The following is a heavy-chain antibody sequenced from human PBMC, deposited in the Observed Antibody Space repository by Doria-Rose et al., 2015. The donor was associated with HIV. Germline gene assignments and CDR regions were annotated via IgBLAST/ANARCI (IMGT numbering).Heavy chain of an antibody. Sequence: QVQLQQWGAGLLNPSENLSLTCAVYGGSFSGYYWSWIRQSPGKGLEWIGEINHSGTTNYNPSLEGGVTVSVETPKNQFSINLASVTAADTAMYYCARRTQYYSVSLGCFNHWGQGSLVTVSS. CDR2: INHSGTT. CDR1: GGSFSGYY. J-gene: IGHJ1*01. CDR3: ARRTQYYSVSLGCFNH. D-gene: IGHD3-16*01. V-gene: IGHV4-34*01.